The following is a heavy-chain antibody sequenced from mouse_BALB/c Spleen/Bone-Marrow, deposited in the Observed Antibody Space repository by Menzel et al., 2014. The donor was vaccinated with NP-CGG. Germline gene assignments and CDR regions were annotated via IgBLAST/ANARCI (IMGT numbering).Heavy chain of an antibody. CDR1: GFSLTSYG. CDR2: IWAGGNT. Sequence: QVQLQQSGPGLVAPSQRLSIPCTVSGFSLTSYGVHWVRQPPGKGLEWLGVIWAGGNTIYNSALMSRLNINKDNSKSQVFLKMNSLQTDDTAMYYCASSYYGSSQFAYWGQGTLVTVSA. CDR3: ASSYYGSSQFAY. V-gene: IGHV2-9*02. J-gene: IGHJ3*01. D-gene: IGHD1-1*01.